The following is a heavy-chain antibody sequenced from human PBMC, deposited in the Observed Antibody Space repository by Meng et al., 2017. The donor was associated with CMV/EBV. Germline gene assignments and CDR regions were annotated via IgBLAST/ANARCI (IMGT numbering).Heavy chain of an antibody. V-gene: IGHV3-23*01. CDR3: ADDIVVVPEGGY. CDR2: ISGSGGST. D-gene: IGHD2-2*01. Sequence: GGSLRLSCAASGFTFSSYAMSWVRQAPGKGLEWVSAISGSGGSTYYADSVKGRFTISRDNSKNTLYLQMNSLRAEDTAVYYCADDIVVVPEGGYWGQGILVTVSS. J-gene: IGHJ4*02. CDR1: GFTFSSYA.